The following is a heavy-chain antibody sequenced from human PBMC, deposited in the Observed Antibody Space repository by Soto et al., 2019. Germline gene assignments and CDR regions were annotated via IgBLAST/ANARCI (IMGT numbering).Heavy chain of an antibody. V-gene: IGHV3-30*18. Sequence: GGSLRLSCAASGFTFSSYGMHWVRQAPGKGLEWVAVISYDGSNKYYADSVKGRFTISRDNSKNTLYLQMNSLRAEDTAVYYCAKDGGGYFDYWGQGTLVTVSS. CDR2: ISYDGSNK. CDR1: GFTFSSYG. D-gene: IGHD2-15*01. CDR3: AKDGGGYFDY. J-gene: IGHJ4*02.